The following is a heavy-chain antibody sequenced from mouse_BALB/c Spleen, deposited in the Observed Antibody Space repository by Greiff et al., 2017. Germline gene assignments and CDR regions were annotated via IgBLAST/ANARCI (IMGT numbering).Heavy chain of an antibody. J-gene: IGHJ4*01. Sequence: VQLQQSGPGLVKPSQSLSLTCTVTGYSITSDYAWNWIRQFPGNKLEWMGYISYSGSTSYNPSLKSRISITRDTSKNQFFLQLNSVTTEDTATYYCARRGYAMDYWGQGTSVTVSS. CDR2: ISYSGST. V-gene: IGHV3-2*02. CDR1: GYSITSDYA. CDR3: ARRGYAMDY.